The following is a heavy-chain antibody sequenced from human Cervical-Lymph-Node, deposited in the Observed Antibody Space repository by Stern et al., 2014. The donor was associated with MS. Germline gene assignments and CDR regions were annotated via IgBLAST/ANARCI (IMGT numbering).Heavy chain of an antibody. D-gene: IGHD3-3*01. Sequence: QMQLVQSGAEARAPGASMKVSCKASGYIFTDYYLHWVRQAPGQGLEWLGWINPNSGGTNYAQNFQGRVTMTRDTSISTAYMELRWLGSADTAVYYCARGSGTAYDLRGYYWGQGTLVTVSS. CDR3: ARGSGTAYDLRGYY. V-gene: IGHV1-2*02. CDR1: GYIFTDYY. CDR2: INPNSGGT. J-gene: IGHJ4*01.